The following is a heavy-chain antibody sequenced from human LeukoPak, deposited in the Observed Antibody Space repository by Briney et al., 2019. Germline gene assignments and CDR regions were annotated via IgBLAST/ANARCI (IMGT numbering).Heavy chain of an antibody. CDR3: ARDQADFGDYIRGSYRNFDY. V-gene: IGHV3-21*01. Sequence: GGSLRLSCAASGFTFSSYSMNWVRQAPGKGLEWVSSISSSSSYIYYAGSVKGRFTISRDNAKNSLYLQMNSLRAEDTAVYYCARDQADFGDYIRGSYRNFDYWGQGTLVTVSS. CDR1: GFTFSSYS. D-gene: IGHD3-16*02. J-gene: IGHJ4*02. CDR2: ISSSSSYI.